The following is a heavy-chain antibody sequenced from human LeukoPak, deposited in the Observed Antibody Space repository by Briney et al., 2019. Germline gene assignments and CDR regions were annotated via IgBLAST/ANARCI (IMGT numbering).Heavy chain of an antibody. CDR1: GGSISSGDYY. CDR2: IYYIGST. CDR3: ARSLDYGDYVSRYYYYMDV. J-gene: IGHJ6*03. V-gene: IGHV4-30-4*08. Sequence: SETLSLTCTVSGGSISSGDYYWSWIRQPPGKGLEWIGYIYYIGSTYYNPSPKSRVTISVDTSKNQFSLKLSSVTAADTAVYYCARSLDYGDYVSRYYYYMDVWGKGTTVTVSS. D-gene: IGHD4-17*01.